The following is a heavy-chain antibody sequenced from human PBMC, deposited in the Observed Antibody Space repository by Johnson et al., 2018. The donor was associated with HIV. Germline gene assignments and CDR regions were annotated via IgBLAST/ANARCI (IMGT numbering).Heavy chain of an antibody. J-gene: IGHJ3*02. CDR2: IRYDGSYK. D-gene: IGHD3-22*01. Sequence: QVQLVESGGGVVQPGRSLRLSCAVSGFTFSSYGMHWVRRAPVRGLEWVAFIRYDGSYKNYVDSAKGRFTISRDNSKNTMFLQMNSLRLEDTAVYYCTRTLGYDSSGYHDAFDIWGQGTLVTVSS. CDR3: TRTLGYDSSGYHDAFDI. CDR1: GFTFSSYG. V-gene: IGHV3-33*08.